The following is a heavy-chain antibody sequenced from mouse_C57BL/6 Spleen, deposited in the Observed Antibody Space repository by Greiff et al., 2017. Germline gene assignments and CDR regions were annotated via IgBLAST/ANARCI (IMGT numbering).Heavy chain of an antibody. CDR3: AREAYYYGSSY. CDR1: GYTFTSYW. CDR2: IDPNSGGT. J-gene: IGHJ2*01. D-gene: IGHD1-1*01. Sequence: QVQLQQPGAELVKPGASVKLSCKASGYTFTSYWMHWVKQRPGRGLEWIGRIDPNSGGTKYNEKFKSKATLTVDKPSSTAYVQLRRMRSEDSAVYYYAREAYYYGSSYWGQGTTLTVSS. V-gene: IGHV1-72*01.